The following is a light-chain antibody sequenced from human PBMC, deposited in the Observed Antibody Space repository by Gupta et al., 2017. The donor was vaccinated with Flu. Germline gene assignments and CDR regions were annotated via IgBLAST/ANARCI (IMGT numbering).Light chain of an antibody. Sequence: KTARITCEGTNIDGNSVHWYQHRPGQAPALVVFDYSDRPLGIPDRFSFSNSGDTATPTVTGVEAGDEADDYCQVWANTSSHSWVFGGGTKLTVL. CDR1: NIDGNS. CDR2: DYS. J-gene: IGLJ3*02. CDR3: QVWANTSSHSWV. V-gene: IGLV3-21*03.